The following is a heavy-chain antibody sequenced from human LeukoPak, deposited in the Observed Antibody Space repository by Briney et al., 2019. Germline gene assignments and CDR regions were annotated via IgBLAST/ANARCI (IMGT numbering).Heavy chain of an antibody. D-gene: IGHD3-3*01. Sequence: PGGSLRLSCAASGFTFSSYGMHWVRQAPGKGLEWVAVIWYDGGNKYYADSVKGRFTISRDNSKNTLYLQMNSLRAEDTAVYYCARSVRFLEWPPGMDVWGQGTTVTVSS. CDR2: IWYDGGNK. CDR1: GFTFSSYG. J-gene: IGHJ6*02. CDR3: ARSVRFLEWPPGMDV. V-gene: IGHV3-33*01.